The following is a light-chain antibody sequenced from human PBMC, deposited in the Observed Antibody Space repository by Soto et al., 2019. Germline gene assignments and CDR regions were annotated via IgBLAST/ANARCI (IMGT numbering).Light chain of an antibody. CDR1: QSISSY. V-gene: IGKV1-39*01. Sequence: DIQMTQSPSSLSASVGDRVTITCRASQSISSYLNWYQQKPGKAPKLLIYAASSLESGVPSRFSGSGSGTEFTLTISSLQPDDFATYYCQQYDSYSWTLGQGTKVDIK. CDR2: AAS. J-gene: IGKJ1*01. CDR3: QQYDSYSWT.